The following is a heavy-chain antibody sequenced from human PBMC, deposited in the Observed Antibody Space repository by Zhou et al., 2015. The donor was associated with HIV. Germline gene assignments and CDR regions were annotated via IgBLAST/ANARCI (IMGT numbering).Heavy chain of an antibody. V-gene: IGHV3-30*18. CDR1: GFTFSAFG. CDR2: ISYDGTDK. J-gene: IGHJ1*01. D-gene: IGHD4/OR15-4a*01. CDR3: AKGDETMGHLVEYLLH. Sequence: QVQLVESGGGAVQPGRSLRLACAASGFTFSAFGIHWLRQAPGKGLEWVAVISYDGTDKYYADSMKGRFTISRDNSKNTLYLQMNSLRPEDTAVYYCAKGDETMGHLVEYLLHWGQGTLSVSPQ.